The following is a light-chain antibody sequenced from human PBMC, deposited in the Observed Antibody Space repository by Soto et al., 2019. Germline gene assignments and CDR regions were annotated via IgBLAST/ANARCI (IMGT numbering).Light chain of an antibody. V-gene: IGKV2-24*01. J-gene: IGKJ2*01. CDR2: RVS. CDR3: MQATHYRPYT. Sequence: DVVLTQIPLSSAVTVGQSASISCRSSQSLLHDDGQTYLRWFHQRPGQPPRLLIHRVSNRFSGVPDRISGSGAGTDFTLNISRVEAEDVGVYYCMQATHYRPYTFGQGTKLEIK. CDR1: QSLLHDDGQTY.